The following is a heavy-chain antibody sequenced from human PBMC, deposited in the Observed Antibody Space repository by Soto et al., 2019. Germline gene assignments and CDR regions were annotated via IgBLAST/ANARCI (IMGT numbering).Heavy chain of an antibody. CDR2: MNPNSGNT. CDR1: GYTFTSYD. J-gene: IGHJ6*02. Sequence: QVQLVQSGAEVKKPGASVKVSCKASGYTFTSYDINWVRQATGQGLEWMGWMNPNSGNTGYAQKFQGRVTMTRNRSISAAYMELSSLRAEDTAVYYCARSGRFPYYYYGMDVWGQGTTVTVSS. V-gene: IGHV1-8*01. CDR3: ARSGRFPYYYYGMDV. D-gene: IGHD1-26*01.